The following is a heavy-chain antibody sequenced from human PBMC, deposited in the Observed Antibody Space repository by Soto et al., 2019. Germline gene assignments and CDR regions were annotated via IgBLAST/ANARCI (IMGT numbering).Heavy chain of an antibody. V-gene: IGHV3-30*18. CDR1: GFTFTSYG. CDR3: AKKNERFGETYQKYGIDV. D-gene: IGHD3-16*01. J-gene: IGHJ6*02. CDR2: ISYDESNK. Sequence: VGSLRLSCAASGFTFTSYGMHWVRQAPGKGLQWVAVISYDESNKYYADSVKGRFIISRDNSKNTLYLEMNSLRVEDTAVYYCAKKNERFGETYQKYGIDVWGQGTTDTV.